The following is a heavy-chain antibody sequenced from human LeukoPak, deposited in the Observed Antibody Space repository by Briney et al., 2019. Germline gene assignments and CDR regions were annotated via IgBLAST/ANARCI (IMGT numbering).Heavy chain of an antibody. D-gene: IGHD3-10*01. CDR1: GFTLSDYY. J-gene: IGHJ4*02. CDR2: INPSGGTI. CDR3: ARDLYGSGRYQRDY. Sequence: GGSLRLSCAASGFTLSDYYMSWIRQAPGKGLECISYINPSGGTIYYADSVKGRFTISRDNANNSLYLQMNNVRAEDTAVYYCARDLYGSGRYQRDYWGQGTLVTVSS. V-gene: IGHV3-11*04.